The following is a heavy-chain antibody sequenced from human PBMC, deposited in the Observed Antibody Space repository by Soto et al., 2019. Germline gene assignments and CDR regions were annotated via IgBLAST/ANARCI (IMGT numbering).Heavy chain of an antibody. J-gene: IGHJ6*02. CDR3: AKSTGGTANGMGV. V-gene: IGHV3-9*01. CDR1: GVSFDDYA. D-gene: IGHD2-8*02. Sequence: EVQVVESGGGLVQPGRSLRLSCAASGVSFDDYAMHWVGQAPGKGLEWDSGISWNSGTIGYADSVKGRFTISRDNAKNSLYLQMNSLRADDTALYYCAKSTGGTANGMGVWGQGTTVTVSS. CDR2: ISWNSGTI.